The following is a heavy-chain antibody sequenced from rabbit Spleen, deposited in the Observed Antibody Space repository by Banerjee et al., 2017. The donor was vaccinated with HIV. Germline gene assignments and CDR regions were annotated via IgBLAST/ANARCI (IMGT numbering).Heavy chain of an antibody. Sequence: EQLEESGGGLVKPEGSLTLTCKASGVSFSDKDVMCWVRQAPGKGLEWIACINTYTDKGVYATWAKGRFTISRTSSTTVTLQMTSLTAADTATYFCARDLAAWNSGSYAFNLWGQGTLVTVS. CDR2: INTYTDKG. D-gene: IGHD1-1*01. J-gene: IGHJ4*01. V-gene: IGHV1S45*01. CDR1: GVSFSDKDV. CDR3: ARDLAAWNSGSYAFNL.